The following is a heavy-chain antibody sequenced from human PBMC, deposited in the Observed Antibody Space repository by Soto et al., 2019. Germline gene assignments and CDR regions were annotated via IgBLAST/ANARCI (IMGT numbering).Heavy chain of an antibody. Sequence: GASVKVSCKASGGTFSSYAISWVRQAPGQGLEWMGGITPIFGTANYAQKFQGRVTITADESTSTAYMELSSLRSEDTAVYYCERAPTAGPGAFDIWGQGTMVTVS. CDR2: ITPIFGTA. D-gene: IGHD5-18*01. J-gene: IGHJ3*02. CDR3: ERAPTAGPGAFDI. V-gene: IGHV1-69*13. CDR1: GGTFSSYA.